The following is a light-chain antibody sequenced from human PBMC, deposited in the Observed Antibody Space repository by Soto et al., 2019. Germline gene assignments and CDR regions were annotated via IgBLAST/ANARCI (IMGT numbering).Light chain of an antibody. CDR2: EVR. V-gene: IGLV2-14*01. Sequence: QSALTQPASVSGSPGQSITISCTGTSSDVGGYNFVSWYQQHPGKAPKLIIYEVRNRPSGVSNRFSASKSGNTASLTISGLQAEDEAEYYCSSYASLYTRFFGTGTKSPS. J-gene: IGLJ1*01. CDR3: SSYASLYTRF. CDR1: SSDVGGYNF.